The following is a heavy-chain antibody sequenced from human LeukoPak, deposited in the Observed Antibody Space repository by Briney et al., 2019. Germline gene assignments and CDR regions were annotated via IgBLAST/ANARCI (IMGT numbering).Heavy chain of an antibody. CDR1: GFTFSSSW. CDR2: IKADGSEI. J-gene: IGHJ4*02. CDR3: VRGGGRLDY. D-gene: IGHD3-16*01. V-gene: IGHV3-7*01. Sequence: GGSLRLSCAASGFTFSSSWMGWVRQAPGKGLEWVANIKADGSEIYYVDSVKGRLTISRDNGENSLYLQMNSLRVEDTAVYYCVRGGGRLDYWGQGTQVTVSS.